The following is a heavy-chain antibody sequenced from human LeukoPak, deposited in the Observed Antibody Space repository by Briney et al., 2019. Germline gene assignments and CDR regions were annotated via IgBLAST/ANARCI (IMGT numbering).Heavy chain of an antibody. CDR3: ARDDDSRVVY. CDR2: ISSSSGYI. Sequence: GGSLRLSCAASGFTFSSYSMNWVRQAPGKGLEWVSSISSSSGYIYYADSVKGRFTISRDNAKNSLYLQMNSLRAEDTAVYYCARDDDSRVVYWGQGTLVTVSS. J-gene: IGHJ4*02. D-gene: IGHD3-22*01. CDR1: GFTFSSYS. V-gene: IGHV3-21*01.